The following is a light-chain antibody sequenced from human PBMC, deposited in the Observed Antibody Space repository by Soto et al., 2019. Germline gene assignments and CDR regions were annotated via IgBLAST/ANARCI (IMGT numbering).Light chain of an antibody. V-gene: IGLV2-8*01. CDR2: EVS. CDR1: SSDVGGYNY. Sequence: QSVLTQPPSASGSPGQSVTISCTGTSSDVGGYNYVSWCQQHPGKAPKLMIYEVSKRPSGVPDRFSGSKSGNTASLTVSGLQAEDEADYYCNSYAGSNNWVFGGGTKLTVL. J-gene: IGLJ3*02. CDR3: NSYAGSNNWV.